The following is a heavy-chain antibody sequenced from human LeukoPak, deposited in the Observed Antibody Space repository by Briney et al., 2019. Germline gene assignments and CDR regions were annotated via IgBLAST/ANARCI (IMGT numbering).Heavy chain of an antibody. D-gene: IGHD2-8*01. CDR1: GDSISDKYW. J-gene: IGHJ3*01. Sequence: SETLSLTCAVSGDSISDKYWWRWVRQFPDKGLEWIGEVYRSGGTSYNPSLKSRVTVSIDYSKNQFSLNLRSVTAADTAVYYCGRHANGDSFAAFDLWGQGTMVFVSS. V-gene: IGHV4-4*02. CDR2: VYRSGGT. CDR3: GRHANGDSFAAFDL.